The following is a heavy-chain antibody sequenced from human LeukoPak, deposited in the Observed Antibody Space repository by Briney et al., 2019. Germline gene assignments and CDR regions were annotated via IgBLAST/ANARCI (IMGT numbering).Heavy chain of an antibody. CDR1: GGSISSGDYY. D-gene: IGHD3-22*01. Sequence: KASETLSLTCTVSGGSISSGDYYWSWIRQPPGKGLEWIGYIYYSGSTYYNPSLKSRVTISVDTSKNQFSLKLSSVTAADTAVYYCARLKYYYDSSGYSRFDPWGQGTLVTVSS. CDR3: ARLKYYYDSSGYSRFDP. CDR2: IYYSGST. J-gene: IGHJ5*02. V-gene: IGHV4-30-4*01.